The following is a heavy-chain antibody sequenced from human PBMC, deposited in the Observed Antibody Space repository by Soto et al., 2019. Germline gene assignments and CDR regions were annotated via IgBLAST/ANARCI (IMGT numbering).Heavy chain of an antibody. Sequence: SVKVSCKASGGTFSSYAISWVRQAPGQGLEWMGGIIPIFGTANYAQKFQGRVTITADESTSTAYMELSSLRPEDTAVYYCARGGSSGSYYAFDIWGQGTMVTVSS. CDR3: ARGGSSGSYYAFDI. D-gene: IGHD1-26*01. CDR1: GGTFSSYA. CDR2: IIPIFGTA. V-gene: IGHV1-69*13. J-gene: IGHJ3*02.